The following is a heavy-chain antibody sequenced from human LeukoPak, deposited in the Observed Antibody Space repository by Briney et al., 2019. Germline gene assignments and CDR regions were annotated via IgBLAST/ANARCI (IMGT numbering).Heavy chain of an antibody. CDR2: MNPNSGNT. D-gene: IGHD5-18*01. CDR1: GYTFTSYD. V-gene: IGHV1-8*01. CDR3: ARRRGYSYGDLFDP. J-gene: IGHJ5*02. Sequence: GASVKVSCKASGYTFTSYDINWVRQATGQGLEWMGWMNPNSGNTGYAQKFQGRVTMIRNTSISTAYMELSSLRSEDTAVYYCARRRGYSYGDLFDPWGQGTLVTVSS.